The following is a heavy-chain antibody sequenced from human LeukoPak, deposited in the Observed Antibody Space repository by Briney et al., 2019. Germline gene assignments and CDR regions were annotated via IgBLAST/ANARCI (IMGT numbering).Heavy chain of an antibody. V-gene: IGHV4-39*01. CDR1: GGSISSSNYY. J-gene: IGHJ4*02. Sequence: PSETLSLTCTVSGGSISSSNYYWGWIRPPPGKGLAWIGNIYYSGSTYYKPSLKTRVTISVDTSKNQFSLKLTSVTAADTAVYYCARHASVDGNWPRPLDYWGQGSLVAVSS. CDR2: IYYSGST. D-gene: IGHD6-19*01. CDR3: ARHASVDGNWPRPLDY.